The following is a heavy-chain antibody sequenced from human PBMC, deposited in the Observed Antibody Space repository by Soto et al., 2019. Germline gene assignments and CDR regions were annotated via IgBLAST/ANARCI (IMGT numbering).Heavy chain of an antibody. V-gene: IGHV4-31*03. CDR1: GGSINIGGYF. CDR3: ATDEYFGSEINFYYYAMDV. J-gene: IGHJ6*02. D-gene: IGHD3-16*01. Sequence: QVQLQESGPGLVKPSQTLSLACTVSGGSINIGGYFWSWVRQFPGKGLEWIGHLYYNGSTYYNPSLKSRVTIARDTSKIHIASRLPSVTAADTAVYYCATDEYFGSEINFYYYAMDVWGQGTTVTVSS. CDR2: LYYNGST.